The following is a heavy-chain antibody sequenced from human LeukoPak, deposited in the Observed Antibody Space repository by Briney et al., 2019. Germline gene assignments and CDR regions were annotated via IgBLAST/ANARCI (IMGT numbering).Heavy chain of an antibody. CDR1: GFTVSSNY. D-gene: IGHD3-10*01. CDR3: ARDRRVRGVMWNSKSDGFDI. V-gene: IGHV3-66*01. Sequence: PGGSLRLSCAASGFTVSSNYMNWVRQAPGKGLECVSVIDSGDRTYYADSVKGRFTISRDNSKNTLYLQMNSLRAEDTAVYYCARDRRVRGVMWNSKSDGFDIWGHGTMVTVSS. CDR2: IDSGDRT. J-gene: IGHJ3*02.